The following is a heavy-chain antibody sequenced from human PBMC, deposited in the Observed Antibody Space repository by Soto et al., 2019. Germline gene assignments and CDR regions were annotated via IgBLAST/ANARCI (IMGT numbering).Heavy chain of an antibody. D-gene: IGHD1-26*01. J-gene: IGHJ5*02. CDR3: ARGGVGSTAGWFDP. V-gene: IGHV1-18*01. Sequence: QVQLVQSGAEVKKPGASVMVSCKTSGYIFTSYGISWVRQAPGQGLEWMGWITAYNGNTNYAQKLQGRGTMTTDTSATTAYMELRSLRSDDTAVYYCARGGVGSTAGWFDPWGQGTLVTVSS. CDR1: GYIFTSYG. CDR2: ITAYNGNT.